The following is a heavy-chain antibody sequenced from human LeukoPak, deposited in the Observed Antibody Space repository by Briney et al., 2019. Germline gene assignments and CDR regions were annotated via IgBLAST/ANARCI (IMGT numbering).Heavy chain of an antibody. CDR1: GGSISSSSYY. D-gene: IGHD2-15*01. J-gene: IGHJ4*02. Sequence: SETLSLTCTVSGGSISSSSYYWGWIRQPPGKGLEWIGSIYYSGSTYYNPSLKSRVTISVDTSKNQFSLKLSSVTAADTAVYYCARDPPSGYCSGGSCRNDYWGQGTLVTVSS. V-gene: IGHV4-39*07. CDR3: ARDPPSGYCSGGSCRNDY. CDR2: IYYSGST.